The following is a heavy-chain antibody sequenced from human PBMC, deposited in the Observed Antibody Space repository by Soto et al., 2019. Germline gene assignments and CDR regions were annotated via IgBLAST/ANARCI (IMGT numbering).Heavy chain of an antibody. V-gene: IGHV1-8*01. CDR2: MHPYSGNT. D-gene: IGHD4-17*01. Sequence: QVPLVQSGAEVKKPGASVKVSCKASGYTFPSYHISWVRQATGQGLEWMGWMHPYSGNTAYAQKFQGRLTMTTNSSISTAYMELSSLTSEDTAVYYCAREQDYGDYGDYWGQGPLVTVSS. J-gene: IGHJ4*02. CDR3: AREQDYGDYGDY. CDR1: GYTFPSYH.